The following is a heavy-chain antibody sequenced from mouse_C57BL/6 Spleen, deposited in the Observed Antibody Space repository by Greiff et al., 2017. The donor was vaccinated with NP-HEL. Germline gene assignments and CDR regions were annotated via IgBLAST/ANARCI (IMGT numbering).Heavy chain of an antibody. CDR2: INPNNGGT. CDR1: GYTFTDYY. CDR3: ARWDSSGYVNY. J-gene: IGHJ2*01. Sequence: EVQLQQSGPELVKPGASVKISCKASGYTFTDYYMNWVKQSHGKSLEWIGDINPNNGGTSYNQKFKGKATLTVDKSSSTAYMELRSLTSEDSAVYYCARWDSSGYVNYWGQGTTLTVSS. V-gene: IGHV1-26*01. D-gene: IGHD3-2*02.